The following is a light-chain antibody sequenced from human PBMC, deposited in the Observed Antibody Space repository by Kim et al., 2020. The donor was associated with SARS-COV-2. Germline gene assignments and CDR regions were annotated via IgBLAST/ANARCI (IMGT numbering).Light chain of an antibody. CDR2: SNN. V-gene: IGLV1-47*02. CDR3: AAWDDSLSGWV. CDR1: SSNIGSYS. Sequence: GQRVTISCSGSSSNIGSYSVYWYQQLPGTAPKLLIYSNNQRPSGVPDRFSGSKSGTSASLAISGLRSEDEADYYCAAWDDSLSGWVFGGGTQLTVL. J-gene: IGLJ3*02.